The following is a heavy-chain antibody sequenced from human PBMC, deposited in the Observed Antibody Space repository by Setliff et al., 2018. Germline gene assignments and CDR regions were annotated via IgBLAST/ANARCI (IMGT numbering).Heavy chain of an antibody. D-gene: IGHD3-9*01. CDR3: ARDRYYDILTGLTRHRGFDP. CDR1: GYPFTSYD. Sequence: ASVKVSCKASGYPFTSYDIHWLRLTSGQGLEWMGWLNPSSGDTGFATKFQGRVTVTRDTSISTAYMELSSLTSEDTAVYYCARDRYYDILTGLTRHRGFDPWGQGTLVTVSS. J-gene: IGHJ5*02. V-gene: IGHV1-8*02. CDR2: LNPSSGDT.